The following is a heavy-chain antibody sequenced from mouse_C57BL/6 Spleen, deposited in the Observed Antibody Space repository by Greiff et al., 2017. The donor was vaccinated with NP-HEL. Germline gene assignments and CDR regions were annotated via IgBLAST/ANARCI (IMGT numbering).Heavy chain of an antibody. V-gene: IGHV1-69*01. CDR2: IDPSDSYT. J-gene: IGHJ4*01. CDR1: GYTFTSYW. Sequence: VQLQQPGAELVMPGASVKLSCKASGYTFTSYWMHWVKQRPGQGLEWIGEIDPSDSYTNYNQKFKGKSTLTVDKSSSTAYMQLSSLTSEDSAVYYCARYGSSYYAMDYWGQGTSVTVSS. CDR3: ARYGSSYYAMDY. D-gene: IGHD1-1*01.